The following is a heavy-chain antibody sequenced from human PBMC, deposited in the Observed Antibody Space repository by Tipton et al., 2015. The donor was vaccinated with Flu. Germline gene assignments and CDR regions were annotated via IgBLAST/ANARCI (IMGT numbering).Heavy chain of an antibody. V-gene: IGHV1-18*01. CDR3: AGDVGWGSYFVFGGIASHFYAMDV. CDR2: ISAYNINT. D-gene: IGHD3-10*01. J-gene: IGHJ6*02. CDR1: GYTFNSYG. Sequence: QLVQSGAEVKKPGASVKVSCKASGYTFNSYGISWVRQAPGQGLEWMGWISAYNINTNYAQKLQGRVTLTTDTSTSTAYMELRSLGSDDTAVYYCAGDVGWGSYFVFGGIASHFYAMDVWGQGTTVTVS.